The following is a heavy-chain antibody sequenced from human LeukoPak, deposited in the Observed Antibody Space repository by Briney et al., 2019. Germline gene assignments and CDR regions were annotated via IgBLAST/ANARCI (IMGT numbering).Heavy chain of an antibody. V-gene: IGHV3-23*01. Sequence: GGSLRLSCAASGFTFSSYAMSWVRQAPRKGLEWGSAISGSGGSTYYADSVKGRFTISRDNSKNTLYLQMNSLRAEDTAVYYCAKVEGASSGPAPLDYWGQGNLVTVSS. D-gene: IGHD3-22*01. J-gene: IGHJ4*02. CDR3: AKVEGASSGPAPLDY. CDR1: GFTFSSYA. CDR2: ISGSGGST.